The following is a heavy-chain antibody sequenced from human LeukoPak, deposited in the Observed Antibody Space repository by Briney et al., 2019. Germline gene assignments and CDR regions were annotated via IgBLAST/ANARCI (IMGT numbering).Heavy chain of an antibody. Sequence: PETLSLTCTVSGGSISSYYWSWIRQPPGKGLEWIGYIYYSGSTNYNPSLKSRVTISVDTSKNQFSLKLSSVTAADTAVYYCARYRGDYYYYGMDVWGQGTTVTVSS. CDR1: GGSISSYY. J-gene: IGHJ6*02. D-gene: IGHD1-14*01. CDR2: IYYSGST. CDR3: ARYRGDYYYYGMDV. V-gene: IGHV4-59*01.